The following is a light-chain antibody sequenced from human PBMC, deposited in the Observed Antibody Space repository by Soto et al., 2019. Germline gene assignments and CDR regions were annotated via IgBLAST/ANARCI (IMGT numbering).Light chain of an antibody. CDR1: QGIRNF. CDR2: AAS. J-gene: IGKJ3*01. Sequence: DIPMTQSPTSLSASVGDRVTITCRASQGIRNFVAWYQQKPGKAPKLLIYAASTLQSGVPSRFSGSGSGTDFTLTINSLQPEDVATYSCQKYSGVPVFGPGTKVEIK. V-gene: IGKV1-27*01. CDR3: QKYSGVPV.